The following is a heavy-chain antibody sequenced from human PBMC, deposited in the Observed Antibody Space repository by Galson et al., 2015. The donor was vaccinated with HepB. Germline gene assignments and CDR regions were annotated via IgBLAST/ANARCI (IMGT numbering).Heavy chain of an antibody. CDR1: GFTFSNYW. V-gene: IGHV3-74*01. Sequence: SLRLSCAASGFTFSNYWMHWVRQAPGKGLVWVSRINSDGTYITYADSVKGRFTISRDNAKNTLYLQMNSPRAEDTALYYCARTRGAPAGIFDYCGQGSLVTVSS. CDR3: ARTRGAPAGIFDY. D-gene: IGHD6-13*01. CDR2: INSDGTYI. J-gene: IGHJ4*02.